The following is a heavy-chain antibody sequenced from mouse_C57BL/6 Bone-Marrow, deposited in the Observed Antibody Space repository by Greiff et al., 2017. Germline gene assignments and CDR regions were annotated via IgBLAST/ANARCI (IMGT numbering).Heavy chain of an antibody. D-gene: IGHD3-1*01. CDR2: IVPSDSNT. J-gene: IGHJ2*01. V-gene: IGHV1-69*01. CDR3: ARSAQRWNYCDY. Sequence: QVQLKQSGAELVMPGASVKLSCKASGYTFTSYWMHWVKQRPGQGLEWIGEIVPSDSNTNYNPKFKGKSTLTVDKSSSTAYMQLSSLTSEDSEVYDCARSAQRWNYCDYWGQGTTLTVSS. CDR1: GYTFTSYW.